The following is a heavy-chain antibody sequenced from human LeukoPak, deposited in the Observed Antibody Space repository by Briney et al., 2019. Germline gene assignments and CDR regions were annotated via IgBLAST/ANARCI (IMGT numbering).Heavy chain of an antibody. D-gene: IGHD6-6*01. CDR2: ISSSSSYI. V-gene: IGHV3-21*01. J-gene: IGHJ6*04. Sequence: GGSLRLSCAASGFTFSSYAMHWVRQAPGKGLEWVSSISSSSSYIYYADSVKGRFTISRDNAKNSLYLQMNSLRAEDTAVYYCARESSIALDVWGKGTTVTVSS. CDR3: ARESSIALDV. CDR1: GFTFSSYA.